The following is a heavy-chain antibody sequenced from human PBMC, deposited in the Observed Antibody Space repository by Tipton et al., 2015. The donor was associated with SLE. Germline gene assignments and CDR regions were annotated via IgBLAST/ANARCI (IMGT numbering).Heavy chain of an antibody. J-gene: IGHJ4*01. Sequence: TLSLTCTVSGGSISSSPYYWAWIRQPPGKGLEWIGTVYSGGNTYHIPSLKTRVTLSVDTSRNQFSLKLNSVTAADTAVYYCAIPTVGATGGFDSLGHGTLVIVSS. CDR2: VYSGGNT. D-gene: IGHD1-26*01. CDR1: GGSISSSPYY. V-gene: IGHV4-39*07. CDR3: AIPTVGATGGFDS.